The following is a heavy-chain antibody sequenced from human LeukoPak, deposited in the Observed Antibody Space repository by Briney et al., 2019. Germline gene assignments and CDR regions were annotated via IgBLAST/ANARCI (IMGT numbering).Heavy chain of an antibody. D-gene: IGHD6-13*01. Sequence: SETLSLTRTVSGGSISSYYWSWIRQPPGKGLEWIGYIYYSGSTNYNPSLKSRVTISVDTSKNQFSLKLSSVTAADTAVYYCARHRSSGYSSSWYEVDYWGQGTLVTVSS. CDR2: IYYSGST. CDR3: ARHRSSGYSSSWYEVDY. J-gene: IGHJ4*02. CDR1: GGSISSYY. V-gene: IGHV4-59*08.